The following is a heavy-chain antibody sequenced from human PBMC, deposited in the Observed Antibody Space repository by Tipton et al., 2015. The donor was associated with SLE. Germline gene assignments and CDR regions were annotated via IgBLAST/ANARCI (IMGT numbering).Heavy chain of an antibody. J-gene: IGHJ4*02. V-gene: IGHV4-38-2*01. CDR2: INHSGST. D-gene: IGHD6-13*01. CDR1: GYSISSGYY. Sequence: TLSLTCAVSGYSISSGYYWGWIRQPPGKGLEWIGEINHSGSTYYNPSLKSRVTISVDTSKNQFSLKLSSVTAADTAVYYCARVVAAADYWGQGTLVTVSS. CDR3: ARVVAAADY.